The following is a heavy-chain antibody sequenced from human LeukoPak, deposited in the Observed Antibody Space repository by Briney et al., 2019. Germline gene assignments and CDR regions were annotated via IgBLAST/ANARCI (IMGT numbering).Heavy chain of an antibody. V-gene: IGHV3-53*01. CDR2: IYSDDST. CDR1: GFTVSSNY. CDR3: ARDWPRTGET. D-gene: IGHD3-16*01. Sequence: GGSLRLSCAASGFTVSSNYMSWVRQAPGKGLEWVSMIYSDDSTSYADSVKGRFTISRDNSKNTLFLQMNSLRAEDTAVYYCARDWPRTGETWGQGTLVTVSS. J-gene: IGHJ5*02.